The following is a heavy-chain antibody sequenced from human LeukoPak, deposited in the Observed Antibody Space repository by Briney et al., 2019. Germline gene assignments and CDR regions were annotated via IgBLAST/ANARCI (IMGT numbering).Heavy chain of an antibody. CDR1: GFTFSSYT. CDR3: AKGGAAAGTYYYYYYMDV. J-gene: IGHJ6*03. D-gene: IGHD6-13*01. CDR2: ISWDGGST. V-gene: IGHV3-43*01. Sequence: GGSLRLSCAASGFTFSSYTMHWVRQAPGKGLEWVSLISWDGGSTYYADSVKGRFTISRDNSKNSLYLQMNSLRTEDTALYYCAKGGAAAGTYYYYYYMDVWGKGTTVTVSS.